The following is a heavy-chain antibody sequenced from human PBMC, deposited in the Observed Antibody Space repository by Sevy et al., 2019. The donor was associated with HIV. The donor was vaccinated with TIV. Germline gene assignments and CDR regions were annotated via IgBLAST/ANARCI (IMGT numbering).Heavy chain of an antibody. CDR2: INSDGSST. V-gene: IGHV3-74*01. CDR1: GFTFSSYW. D-gene: IGHD4-4*01. J-gene: IGHJ4*02. CDR3: ARLDGWHDYSQPFDY. Sequence: GGSLRLSCAASGFTFSSYWMHWVRQAPGKGLVWVSRINSDGSSTSYADSVKGRFTISRDNAKNTLYLQMNSLRAEDTAVYYCARLDGWHDYSQPFDYWGQGTLVTVSS.